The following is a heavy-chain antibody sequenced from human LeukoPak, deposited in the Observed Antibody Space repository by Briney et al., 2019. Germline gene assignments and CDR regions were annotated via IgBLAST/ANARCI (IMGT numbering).Heavy chain of an antibody. CDR1: GFTFSNYA. Sequence: PGGSRRLSCASSGFTFSNYAMSWVRQAPGKGLEWVSGISGSGGRTYYADSVKGRFTMSRDNSKNTLYLQMNSLRAEDTAVYYCAKLGSGWFLDYFDYWGQGILVTVSS. CDR2: ISGSGGRT. D-gene: IGHD6-19*01. CDR3: AKLGSGWFLDYFDY. V-gene: IGHV3-23*01. J-gene: IGHJ4*02.